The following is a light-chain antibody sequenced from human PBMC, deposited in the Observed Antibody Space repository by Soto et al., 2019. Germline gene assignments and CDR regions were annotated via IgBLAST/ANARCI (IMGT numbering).Light chain of an antibody. Sequence: QSALTQPPSASGSPGQSVTISCTGTSSDVGGYNYVSWYQQQPGKAPKLMIYEVSKRPSGVPVRFSGSKSGNTASLTVSGLQAEDEADYYCSSYAGSNNLVVFGGGTKLTVL. CDR1: SSDVGGYNY. V-gene: IGLV2-8*01. CDR3: SSYAGSNNLVV. J-gene: IGLJ2*01. CDR2: EVS.